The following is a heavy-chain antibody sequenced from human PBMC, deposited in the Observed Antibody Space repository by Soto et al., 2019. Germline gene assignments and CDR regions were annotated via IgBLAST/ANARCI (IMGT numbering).Heavy chain of an antibody. CDR3: AKDRAYYDYVWGSYRY. CDR2: ISGSGGST. D-gene: IGHD3-16*02. J-gene: IGHJ4*02. CDR1: GFTFISYA. Sequence: WGSLRLSCAASGFTFISYAMSFFRQSPFKGLEWVSAISGSGGSTYYADSVKGRFTISRDNSKNTLYLQMNSLRAEDTAVYYCAKDRAYYDYVWGSYRYWGQGTLVTVSS. V-gene: IGHV3-23*01.